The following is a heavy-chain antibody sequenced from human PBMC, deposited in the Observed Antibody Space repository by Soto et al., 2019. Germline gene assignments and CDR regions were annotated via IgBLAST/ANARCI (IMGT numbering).Heavy chain of an antibody. Sequence: GGSLRLSCAASGFILSNHAMTWVRQAPGKGLEWVSTVSETGAVTYYADSVKGRFTISRDNSKNTPYLQLNKLRSEDTAVYYCVPGSAGTWWEDSWGPGALVTVSS. CDR2: VSETGAVT. D-gene: IGHD1-26*01. J-gene: IGHJ4*02. CDR1: GFILSNHA. V-gene: IGHV3-23*01. CDR3: VPGSAGTWWEDS.